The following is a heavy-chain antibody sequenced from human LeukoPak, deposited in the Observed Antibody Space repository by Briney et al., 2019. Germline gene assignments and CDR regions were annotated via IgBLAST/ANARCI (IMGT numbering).Heavy chain of an antibody. J-gene: IGHJ4*02. V-gene: IGHV3-23*01. D-gene: IGHD3-22*01. CDR1: GFTFSSYA. CDR3: AKDHGYYYDSSGYYKFSYFDY. Sequence: PGGSLRLSCAASGFTFSSYAMSWVRQAPGKGLEWVSAISGSGDSTYYADSVKGRFTISRDNSKNTLYLQMNSLRAEDTAVYYCAKDHGYYYDSSGYYKFSYFDYWGQGTLVTVSS. CDR2: ISGSGDST.